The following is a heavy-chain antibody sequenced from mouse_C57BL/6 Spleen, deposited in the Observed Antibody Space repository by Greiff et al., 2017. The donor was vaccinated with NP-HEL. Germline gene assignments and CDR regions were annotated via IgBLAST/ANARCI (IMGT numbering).Heavy chain of an antibody. Sequence: EESGPGLVKPSQSLSLTCSVTGYSITSGYYWNWIRQFPGNKLEWMGYISYDGSNNYNPSLKNRISITRDTSKNQFFLKLNSVTTEDTATYYCARYDYDFAMDYWGQGTSVTVSS. V-gene: IGHV3-6*01. CDR2: ISYDGSN. CDR3: ARYDYDFAMDY. CDR1: GYSITSGYY. J-gene: IGHJ4*01. D-gene: IGHD2-4*01.